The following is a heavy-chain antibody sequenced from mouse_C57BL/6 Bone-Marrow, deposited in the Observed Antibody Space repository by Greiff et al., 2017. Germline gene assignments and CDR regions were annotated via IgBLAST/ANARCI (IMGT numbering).Heavy chain of an antibody. V-gene: IGHV1-59*01. CDR2: IDPSDSYT. D-gene: IGHD2-4*01. CDR3: ARYDYAPYYYAMDY. J-gene: IGHJ4*01. Sequence: VQLQQPGAELVRPGTSVKLSCKASGYTFTSYWMHWVKQRPGQGLEWIGVIDPSDSYTNYNQKFKGKATLTVDTSSSTAYMQLSSLTSEVSAVYYCARYDYAPYYYAMDYWGQGTSVTVSS. CDR1: GYTFTSYW.